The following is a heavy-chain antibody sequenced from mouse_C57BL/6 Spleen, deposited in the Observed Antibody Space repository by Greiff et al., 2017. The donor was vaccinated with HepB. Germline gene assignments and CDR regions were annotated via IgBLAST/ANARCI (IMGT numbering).Heavy chain of an antibody. D-gene: IGHD2-4*01. V-gene: IGHV1-64*01. J-gene: IGHJ4*01. CDR2: IHPNSGST. CDR3: ARGYYDYDGYYAMDY. Sequence: VQLQQPGAELVKPGASVKLSCKASGYTFTSYWMHWVKQRPGQGLEWIGMIHPNSGSTNYNEKFKSKATLTVDKSSSTAYMQLSSLTSEDSAVYYCARGYYDYDGYYAMDYWGQGTSVTVSS. CDR1: GYTFTSYW.